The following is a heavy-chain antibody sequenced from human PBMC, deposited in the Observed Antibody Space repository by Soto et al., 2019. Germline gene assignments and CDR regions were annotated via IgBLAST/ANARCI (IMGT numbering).Heavy chain of an antibody. Sequence: EVQLVESGGGLVQPGGSLRLSCAASGFIFNNYWMHWVRQAPGKGLVWVARINGDGTTTYVDSVKGRFTISRDNAKNMVYLPMNSLRVEDTAMYYCGRGSGPRGRPYWGQGISVTVSS. J-gene: IGHJ4*02. CDR1: GFIFNNYW. CDR2: INGDGTT. CDR3: GRGSGPRGRPY. V-gene: IGHV3-74*01. D-gene: IGHD6-25*01.